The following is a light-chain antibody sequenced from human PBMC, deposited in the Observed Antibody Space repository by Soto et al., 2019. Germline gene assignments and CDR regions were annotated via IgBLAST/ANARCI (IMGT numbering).Light chain of an antibody. Sequence: QSVLTQPPSVSGAPGQRVTISCTGSSSNIGAGYHVHWYQQLPGAAPKLLIYGNINRPSGVPDRFSGSKSGTSASLAITGLQADDEADYYCQSYDTSLSGVVFGGGTKLTVL. CDR1: SSNIGAGYH. V-gene: IGLV1-40*01. J-gene: IGLJ2*01. CDR3: QSYDTSLSGVV. CDR2: GNI.